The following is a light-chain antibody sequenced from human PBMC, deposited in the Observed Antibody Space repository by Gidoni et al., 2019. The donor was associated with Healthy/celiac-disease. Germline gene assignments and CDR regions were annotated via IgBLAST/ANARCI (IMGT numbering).Light chain of an antibody. CDR1: QSISSW. Sequence: DIQMTQSPSTLSASVGDRVTITCRASQSISSWLAGYQQKPGKAPKLLIYKASSLESGVPSMFSGRGSGTEFTLTISSLQPDDFATYYCQQYNSYPLTFXGXTKVEIK. CDR3: QQYNSYPLT. V-gene: IGKV1-5*03. CDR2: KAS. J-gene: IGKJ4*01.